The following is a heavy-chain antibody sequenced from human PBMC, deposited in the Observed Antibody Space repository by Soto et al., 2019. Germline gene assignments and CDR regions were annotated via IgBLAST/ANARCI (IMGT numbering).Heavy chain of an antibody. J-gene: IGHJ6*03. CDR2: IYYSGST. Sequence: SETLSLTCTVSGGSISSSSYYWGWIRQPPGKGLEWIGSIYYSGSTYYNPSLKSRVTISVDTSKNQFSLKLSSVTAADTAVYYCARDVVPAASTWEPQGNYYYMDVWGKGTTVTVSS. CDR1: GGSISSSSYY. CDR3: ARDVVPAASTWEPQGNYYYMDV. D-gene: IGHD2-2*01. V-gene: IGHV4-39*01.